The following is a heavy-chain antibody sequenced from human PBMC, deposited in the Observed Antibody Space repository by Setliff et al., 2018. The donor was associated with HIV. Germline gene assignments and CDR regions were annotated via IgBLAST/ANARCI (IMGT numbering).Heavy chain of an antibody. CDR2: ISRSSSDI. CDR3: ARVGYCSSTSCYDY. CDR1: GFTFSS. Sequence: GGSLRLSCAASGFTFSSMNWVRQAPGKGLEWVSSISRSSSDIYYADSVKGRFTVSRDNAKNSLYLQMNSLRAEDTAVYYCARVGYCSSTSCYDYWGQGTLVTVSS. J-gene: IGHJ4*02. V-gene: IGHV3-21*01. D-gene: IGHD2-2*01.